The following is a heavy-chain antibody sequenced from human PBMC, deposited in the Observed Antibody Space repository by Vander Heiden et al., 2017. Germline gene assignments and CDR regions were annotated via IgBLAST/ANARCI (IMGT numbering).Heavy chain of an antibody. CDR1: GFTFSSYG. CDR2: IWYDGSNK. D-gene: IGHD2-2*01. CDR3: ARGPFKYTSRGGMDV. Sequence: QVQLVESGGGVVQPGTSLRLSCAASGFTFSSYGMHWVRQAPDKGLEWVALIWYDGSNKYYAESVKGRFTISRDISRNTLYLQMNSLRAEDTAVYYCARGPFKYTSRGGMDVWGQGTTGTVSS. V-gene: IGHV3-33*01. J-gene: IGHJ6*02.